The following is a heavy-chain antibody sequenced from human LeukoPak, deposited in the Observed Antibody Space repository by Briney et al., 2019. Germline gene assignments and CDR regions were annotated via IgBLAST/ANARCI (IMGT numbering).Heavy chain of an antibody. CDR2: IYYSGST. D-gene: IGHD3-10*01. CDR1: GGSISSGDYY. V-gene: IGHV4-30-4*01. Sequence: SETLSLTCTVSGGSISSGDYYWNWIRQPPGTGLEWMGYIYYSGSTAYNPSLKSRVTISVDTSKNQFSLKLSSVTAADTAVYYCARAARGGRRYYYGSGSQYFDYWGQGTLVTVSS. CDR3: ARAARGGRRYYYGSGSQYFDY. J-gene: IGHJ4*02.